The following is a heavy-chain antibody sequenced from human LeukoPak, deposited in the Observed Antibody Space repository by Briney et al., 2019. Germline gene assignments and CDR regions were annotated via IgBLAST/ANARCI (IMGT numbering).Heavy chain of an antibody. CDR1: GFTFSSYA. V-gene: IGHV3-23*01. D-gene: IGHD3-22*01. CDR3: ARWPHTYYYGSSGYPNDAFDI. Sequence: GGSLRLSCAASGFTFSSYAMSWVRQAPGKGLEGVSAISGRGGRIYYRDPVKGRFTISRDQAKDTLYLQINNLRAQDRAIYYCARWPHTYYYGSSGYPNDAFDIWGQGTMVTVSS. J-gene: IGHJ3*02. CDR2: ISGRGGRI.